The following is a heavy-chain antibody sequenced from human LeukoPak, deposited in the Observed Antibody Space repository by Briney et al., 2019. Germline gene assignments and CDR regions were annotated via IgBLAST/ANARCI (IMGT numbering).Heavy chain of an antibody. CDR1: GFTFSSYA. J-gene: IGHJ4*02. V-gene: IGHV3-23*01. CDR2: ISGSGGST. D-gene: IGHD2-15*01. CDR3: ASSPGGGGNYYFDY. Sequence: GGSLRLSCAASGFTFSSYAMSWVRQAPGEGLEWVSAISGSGGSTYYADSVKGRFSISRDNSKNTLFLQMNSLRAEDTAVYYCASSPGGGGNYYFDYWGQGTLVTVSS.